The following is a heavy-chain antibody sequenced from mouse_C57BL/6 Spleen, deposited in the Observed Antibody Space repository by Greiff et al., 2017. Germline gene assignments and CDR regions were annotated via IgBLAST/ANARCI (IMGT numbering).Heavy chain of an antibody. CDR3: ARWDLFGYDESYFDY. J-gene: IGHJ2*01. CDR1: GYTFTSYW. V-gene: IGHV1-64*01. Sequence: QVQLQQPGAELVKPGASVKLSCKASGYTFTSYWMHWVKQRPGQGLEWIGMIHPNSGSTNYNEKFKSKATLTVDKSSSTAYMQLSSLTSEDSAVYYWARWDLFGYDESYFDYWGQGTTLTVSS. CDR2: IHPNSGST. D-gene: IGHD2-2*01.